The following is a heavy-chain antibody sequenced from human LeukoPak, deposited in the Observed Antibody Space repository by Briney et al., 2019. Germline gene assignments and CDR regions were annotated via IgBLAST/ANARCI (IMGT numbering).Heavy chain of an antibody. CDR3: ASWRSRYYDSSGYYYSPDY. J-gene: IGHJ4*02. Sequence: GASVRVSCKASGYTFTSYGISWVRQAPGQGLEWMGWISAYNGNTNYAQKLQGRVTMTTDTSTSTAYMELRSLRSDDTAVYYCASWRSRYYDSSGYYYSPDYWGQGTLVTVSS. CDR2: ISAYNGNT. D-gene: IGHD3-22*01. CDR1: GYTFTSYG. V-gene: IGHV1-18*01.